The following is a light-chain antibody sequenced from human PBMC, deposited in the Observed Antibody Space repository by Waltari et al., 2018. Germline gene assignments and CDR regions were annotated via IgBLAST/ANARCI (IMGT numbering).Light chain of an antibody. CDR2: CAS. J-gene: IGKJ2*01. Sequence: DIQMTQSPSSLSAFVGDRVTITCRASQSIRNFLSWYQQKSGKAPELRIFCASTLQDGAPSRFRGSGSGPDFTLTISGLQPEDFGTYYCQQTYSPPPYTFGQGTKLEIK. V-gene: IGKV1-39*01. CDR3: QQTYSPPPYT. CDR1: QSIRNF.